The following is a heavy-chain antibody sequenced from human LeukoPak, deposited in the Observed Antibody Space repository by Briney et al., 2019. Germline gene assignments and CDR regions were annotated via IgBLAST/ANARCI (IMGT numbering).Heavy chain of an antibody. J-gene: IGHJ4*02. Sequence: GRSLRLSCAASGFTFSSYGMHWVRQAPGKGLEWVAVISYDGSNKYYADSVKGRFTISRDNSKNTLYLQMNSLRAEDTAVYYCAKGGPTGGPFDYWGQGTLVTVSS. CDR1: GFTFSSYG. D-gene: IGHD3-16*01. CDR3: AKGGPTGGPFDY. CDR2: ISYDGSNK. V-gene: IGHV3-30*18.